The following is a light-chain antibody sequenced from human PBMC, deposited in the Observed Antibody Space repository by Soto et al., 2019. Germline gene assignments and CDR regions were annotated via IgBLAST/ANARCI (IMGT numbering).Light chain of an antibody. J-gene: IGLJ3*02. CDR3: CSYADGYIWV. V-gene: IGLV2-23*02. CDR2: EVT. CDR1: SSDVGSHNF. Sequence: QSALTQPASVSGSPGQSITISCTGTSSDVGSHNFVSWYQQRPGKAPKLMIFEVTKRPSGVSSRFSASKSGNTASLTISGVQAEDEADYYCCSYADGYIWVFGGGTKLTVL.